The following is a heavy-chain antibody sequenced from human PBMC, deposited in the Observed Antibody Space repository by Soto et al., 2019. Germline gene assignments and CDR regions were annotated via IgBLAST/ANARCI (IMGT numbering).Heavy chain of an antibody. J-gene: IGHJ4*02. CDR1: GFSLNTSGVD. Sequence: SGPTLVNPTQNLTLTCTFSGFSLNTSGVDVGWIRQPPGKALEWLALIYWDDDKRYSPSLKSRLTITKDTSKNQVVLTMTNMDPVDTATYYCAHMSGIVGALYYWGQGTLVTVSS. V-gene: IGHV2-5*02. CDR2: IYWDDDK. D-gene: IGHD1-26*01. CDR3: AHMSGIVGALYY.